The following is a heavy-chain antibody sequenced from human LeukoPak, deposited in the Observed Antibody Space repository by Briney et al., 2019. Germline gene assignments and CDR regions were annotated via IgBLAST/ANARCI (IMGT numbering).Heavy chain of an antibody. Sequence: ASVKVSCKASGYTSTYRYLHWVRQAPGQALEWMGWITPFNGNTNYAQKFQDRVTITRDRSMSTAYMELSSLRSEDTAMYYCATTYYDFWSGFRGAFDIWGQGTMVTVSS. CDR2: ITPFNGNT. D-gene: IGHD3-3*01. CDR1: GYTSTYRY. V-gene: IGHV1-45*02. J-gene: IGHJ3*02. CDR3: ATTYYDFWSGFRGAFDI.